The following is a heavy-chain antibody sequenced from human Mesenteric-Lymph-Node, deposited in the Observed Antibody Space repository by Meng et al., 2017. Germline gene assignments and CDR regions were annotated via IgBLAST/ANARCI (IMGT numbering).Heavy chain of an antibody. D-gene: IGHD3-3*01. CDR2: IRSKAYGGTT. CDR3: TAYYDFWSGYRYYFDY. Sequence: GGSLRLPCTASGFTFGDYAMSWVRQAPGKGLEWVGFIRSKAYGGTTEYAASVDGRFTISRDDSKGIAYLQMNSLKTDVKAGYYCTAYYDFWSGYRYYFDYWGQGTLVTVSS. CDR1: GFTFGDYA. V-gene: IGHV3-49*04. J-gene: IGHJ4*02.